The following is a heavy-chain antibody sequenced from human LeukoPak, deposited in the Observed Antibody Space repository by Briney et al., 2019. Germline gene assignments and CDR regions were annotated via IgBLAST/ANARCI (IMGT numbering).Heavy chain of an antibody. D-gene: IGHD3-22*01. V-gene: IGHV3-48*03. J-gene: IGHJ3*02. Sequence: GGSLRLSCAASGFTFSSYEMNWVRQAPGKGLEWVSYISSSGSTIYYADSVKGRFTISRDNAKNSLYLQMNSLRAEDTAVYYCARDRKYYYDSSGQPGLYTREAFDIWGQGTMVTVSS. CDR1: GFTFSSYE. CDR3: ARDRKYYYDSSGQPGLYTREAFDI. CDR2: ISSSGSTI.